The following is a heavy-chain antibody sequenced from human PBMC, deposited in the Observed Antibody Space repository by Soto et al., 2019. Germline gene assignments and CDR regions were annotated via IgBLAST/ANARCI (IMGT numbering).Heavy chain of an antibody. V-gene: IGHV3-33*01. Sequence: PGGSLRLSCAASGFTFSSYGMHWVRQAPGKGLEWVAVIWYDGSNKYYADSVKGRFTISRDNSKNTLYLQMNSLRAEDTAVYYCARXVVGATTVYYYGMDVWGQGTTVTVSS. CDR3: ARXVVGATTVYYYGMDV. CDR1: GFTFSSYG. D-gene: IGHD1-26*01. CDR2: IWYDGSNK. J-gene: IGHJ6*02.